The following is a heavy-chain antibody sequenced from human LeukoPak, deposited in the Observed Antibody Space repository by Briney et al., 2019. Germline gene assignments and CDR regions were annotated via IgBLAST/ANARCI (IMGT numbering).Heavy chain of an antibody. J-gene: IGHJ4*02. D-gene: IGHD3-22*01. Sequence: ASVKVSCKASGYTFTVYYMHWVRQAPGQGLEWVGWINPNSGGTNYAQKFQGRVTMTRDTSISTAYMELTRLRSDDTAVYYCARGASTYYYDSSGYYPYYFNYWGQGTLVTVSS. CDR1: GYTFTVYY. V-gene: IGHV1-2*02. CDR2: INPNSGGT. CDR3: ARGASTYYYDSSGYYPYYFNY.